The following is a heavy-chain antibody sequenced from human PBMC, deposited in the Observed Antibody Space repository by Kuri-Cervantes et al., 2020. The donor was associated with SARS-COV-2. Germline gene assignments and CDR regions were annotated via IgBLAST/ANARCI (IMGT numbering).Heavy chain of an antibody. V-gene: IGHV3-53*01. CDR1: GFTVSTNF. CDR2: LNPGGVT. J-gene: IGHJ4*01. D-gene: IGHD5-24*01. Sequence: GESLKISCAASGFTVSTNFMDFFRQSAGKGLEWVSSLNPGGVTFYADSVKGRFTISTDTSKNMVFLQMNNLRVDDTAVYYCARGMAGTPRYFDCWGRGTLVTVSS. CDR3: ARGMAGTPRYFDC.